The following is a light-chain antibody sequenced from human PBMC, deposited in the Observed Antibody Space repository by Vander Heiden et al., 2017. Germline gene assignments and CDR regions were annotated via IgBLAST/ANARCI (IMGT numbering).Light chain of an antibody. Sequence: EIVLTQSPGTLSLSPGERATLSCRASQSVTRNFLAWYQQKSGQAPRLLIYSASARATGIPDRFSGSGSGTDFTLTISRLEPEDFAVYYCQQDGSIPRTFGQGTKVEIE. V-gene: IGKV3-20*01. CDR3: QQDGSIPRT. J-gene: IGKJ1*01. CDR1: QSVTRNF. CDR2: SAS.